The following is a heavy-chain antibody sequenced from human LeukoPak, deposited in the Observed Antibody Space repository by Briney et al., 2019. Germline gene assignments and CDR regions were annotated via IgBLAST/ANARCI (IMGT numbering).Heavy chain of an antibody. Sequence: SETLSLTCTVSGGSISSSNFYWGWIRQPPGKGLEWIGSIYYSGSTYYNPSLKSRVTISVDTSKNQFSLKLSSVTAADTAVYYCARLDNRGAAAGTIRYWGQGTLVTVSS. CDR1: GGSISSSNFY. V-gene: IGHV4-39*01. J-gene: IGHJ4*02. CDR2: IYYSGST. D-gene: IGHD6-13*01. CDR3: ARLDNRGAAAGTIRY.